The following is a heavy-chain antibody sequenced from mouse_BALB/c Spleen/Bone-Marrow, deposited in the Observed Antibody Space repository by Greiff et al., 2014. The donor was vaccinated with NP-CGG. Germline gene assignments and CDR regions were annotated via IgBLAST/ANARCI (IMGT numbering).Heavy chain of an antibody. D-gene: IGHD2-3*01. Sequence: EVNLVESGGGLVQPGGSLKLSCAASRFDFSRYWMTWVREAPGKGLEWIGEINPASSTINYTPSLKDKFIISRDNAKNTLYLQMSKVRSEDTALYYGAGNGYYGWIAYWGQGTLVTVSA. CDR1: RFDFSRYW. J-gene: IGHJ3*01. CDR2: INPASSTI. CDR3: AGNGYYGWIAY. V-gene: IGHV4-1*02.